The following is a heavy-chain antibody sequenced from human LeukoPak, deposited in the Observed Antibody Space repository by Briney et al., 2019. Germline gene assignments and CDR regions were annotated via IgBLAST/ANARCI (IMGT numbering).Heavy chain of an antibody. CDR1: GYTFTGYY. V-gene: IGHV1-2*02. CDR2: INPNSGGT. J-gene: IGHJ3*02. Sequence: ASVKVSCKASGYTFTGYYMHWVQQAPGQGLEWMGWINPNSGGTNYAQKFQGRVTMTRDTSISTAYMELSRLRSDDTAVYYCARDKEYSSSLTAFDIWGQGTMVTVSS. CDR3: ARDKEYSSSLTAFDI. D-gene: IGHD6-6*01.